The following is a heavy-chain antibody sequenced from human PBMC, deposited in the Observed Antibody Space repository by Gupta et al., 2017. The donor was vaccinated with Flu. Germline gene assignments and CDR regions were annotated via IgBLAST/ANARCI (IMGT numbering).Heavy chain of an antibody. V-gene: IGHV3-74*01. CDR2: IKSDGTNT. CDR1: GFTFSIYC. CDR3: AREATFYYGSGSAENWFDP. Sequence: EMQLVESGGGLVQPGGSLRLSCAASGFTFSIYCMHWVRKAPGKGLVWVSRIKSDGTNTDYADSVKGRFTISRDNAKSTLYLQMDSLRDEDSAVYYCAREATFYYGSGSAENWFDPWGQGTLVTVSS. D-gene: IGHD3-10*01. J-gene: IGHJ5*02.